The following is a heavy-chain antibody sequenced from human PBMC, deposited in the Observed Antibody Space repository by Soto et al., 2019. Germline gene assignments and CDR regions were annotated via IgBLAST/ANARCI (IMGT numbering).Heavy chain of an antibody. CDR1: GGSISSNH. V-gene: IGHV4-59*01. Sequence: SETLSLTCNASGGSISSNHWTWIRQPPGKGLEWIGYVYNSGSTNYNPSLKSRVTISEDTSKSQFSLKVNSMTAADTAVYYCARYRREAVAGYTLDNWGQGILVTVSS. J-gene: IGHJ4*02. D-gene: IGHD6-13*01. CDR2: VYNSGST. CDR3: ARYRREAVAGYTLDN.